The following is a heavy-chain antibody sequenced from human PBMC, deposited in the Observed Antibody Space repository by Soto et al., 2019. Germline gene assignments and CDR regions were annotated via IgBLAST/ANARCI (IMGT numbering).Heavy chain of an antibody. CDR1: GFTFGDSA. D-gene: IGHD3-22*01. CDR3: ARVQYYQDTSGYLSYFDY. CDR2: IRSKAYGETL. J-gene: IGHJ4*02. Sequence: GGSLRLSCTTSGFTFGDSAMRWLRQAAGQGLEWLSFIRSKAYGETLDYAASVKGRFTISRDDSKSIAYLQMNSLKIEDTAVYYCARVQYYQDTSGYLSYFDYWGQGT. V-gene: IGHV3-49*03.